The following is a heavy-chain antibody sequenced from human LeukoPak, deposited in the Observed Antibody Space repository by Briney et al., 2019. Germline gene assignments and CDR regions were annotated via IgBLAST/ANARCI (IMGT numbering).Heavy chain of an antibody. CDR1: GFTFSSYD. J-gene: IGHJ3*02. V-gene: IGHV3-13*01. CDR2: IGTAGDT. CDR3: ARGAMVRGVIITAFDI. D-gene: IGHD3-10*01. Sequence: PGGSLRLSCAASGFTFSSYDMHWVRQATGKGLEWVSAIGTAGDTYYPGSVKGRFTISRENAKNSLYLQMNSLRAGDTAVYYCARGAMVRGVIITAFDIWGQGTMVTVSS.